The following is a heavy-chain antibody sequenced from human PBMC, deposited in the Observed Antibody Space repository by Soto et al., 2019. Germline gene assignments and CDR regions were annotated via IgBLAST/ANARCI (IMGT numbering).Heavy chain of an antibody. CDR2: INSDGSST. Sequence: TGGSLRLSCAASGFTFSSYWMHWVRQAPGKGLVWVSRINSDGSSTSYADSVKGRFTISRDNTKNTLYLQMNSLRAEDTAVYYCARESGYDFWSGYSYWFDPWGQGTLVTVSS. J-gene: IGHJ5*02. D-gene: IGHD3-3*01. V-gene: IGHV3-74*01. CDR1: GFTFSSYW. CDR3: ARESGYDFWSGYSYWFDP.